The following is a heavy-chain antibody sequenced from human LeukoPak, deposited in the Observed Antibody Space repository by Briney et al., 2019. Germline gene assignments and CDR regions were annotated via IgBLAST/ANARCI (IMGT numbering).Heavy chain of an antibody. CDR1: GFTFSSYG. J-gene: IGHJ4*02. Sequence: GGSLRLSCAASGFTFSSYGIHWVRQAPGKGLEWVAVISYDGSSKYYADSVKGRFTISRDNPKNTLYLQMNSLRTEDTAVYYCAKGWPVETAMAQFDYWGQGSLVTVSS. D-gene: IGHD5-18*01. V-gene: IGHV3-30*18. CDR2: ISYDGSSK. CDR3: AKGWPVETAMAQFDY.